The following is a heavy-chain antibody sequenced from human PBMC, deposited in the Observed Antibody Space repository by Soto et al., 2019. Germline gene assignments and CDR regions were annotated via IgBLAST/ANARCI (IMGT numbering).Heavy chain of an antibody. Sequence: SETLSLTCAVSGDSVSSSDFYWTWIRQPPGKPLEWIGYVYSTGTTNYNPSLKSRVTISVDTSKNQFSLKLSSVTAADTAVYYCARVHYGDYWFDPWGQGTLVTVSS. CDR2: VYSTGTT. CDR3: ARVHYGDYWFDP. D-gene: IGHD4-17*01. V-gene: IGHV4-61*08. CDR1: GDSVSSSDFY. J-gene: IGHJ5*02.